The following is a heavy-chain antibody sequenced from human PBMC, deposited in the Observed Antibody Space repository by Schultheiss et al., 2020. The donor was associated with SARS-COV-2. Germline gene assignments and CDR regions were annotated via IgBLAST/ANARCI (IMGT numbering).Heavy chain of an antibody. J-gene: IGHJ5*02. CDR3: ARGEWFRELFRKYNWFDP. V-gene: IGHV4-30-4*01. CDR2: IYYSGST. CDR1: GGSISSGDYY. D-gene: IGHD3-10*01. Sequence: SCTVSGGSISSGDYYWSWIRQPPGKGLEWIGYIYYSGSTYYNPSLKSRVTISVDTSKNQFSLKLSSVTAADTAVYYCARGEWFRELFRKYNWFDPWGQGTLVTVS.